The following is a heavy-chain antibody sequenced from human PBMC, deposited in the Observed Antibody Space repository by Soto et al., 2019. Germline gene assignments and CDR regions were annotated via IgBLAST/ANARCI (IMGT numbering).Heavy chain of an antibody. V-gene: IGHV1-69*06. J-gene: IGHJ5*01. CDR1: GSRFSNYV. Sequence: SVKVSCKVSGSRFSNYVISWVRQAPGHGLEWLGRIIPIFNTTKYAQSFQGRVTITADKSTSTASLELSSLRSDDTAVYYCAREGRGKKAGYNGLVSLRSRGQRTLVPVSS. D-gene: IGHD2-8*01. CDR2: IIPIFNTT. CDR3: AREGRGKKAGYNGLVSLRS.